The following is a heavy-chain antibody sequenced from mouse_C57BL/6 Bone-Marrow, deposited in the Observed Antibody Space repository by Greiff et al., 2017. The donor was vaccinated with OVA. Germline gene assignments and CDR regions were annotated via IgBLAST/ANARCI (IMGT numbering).Heavy chain of an antibody. CDR1: GFTFSDFY. D-gene: IGHD1-1*01. J-gene: IGHJ1*03. CDR2: SRNKANDYTT. CDR3: ARADYSHWYFDD. V-gene: IGHV7-1*01. Sequence: EVQLVESGGGLVQSGRSLRLSCATSGFTFSDFYMEWVRQAPGKGLEWIAASRNKANDYTTEYSASVQGRFIVSRDTSQSILYLQMNALRAEDTAIYYCARADYSHWYFDDWGTGTTVTVSS.